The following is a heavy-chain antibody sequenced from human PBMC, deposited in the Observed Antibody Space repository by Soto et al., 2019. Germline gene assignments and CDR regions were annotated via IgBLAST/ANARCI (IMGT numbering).Heavy chain of an antibody. Sequence: GGSLRLSCAASGFTFSSYGMHWVRQAPGKGLEWVAVISYDGSNKYYADSVRGRFTISRDNSKNTLYLQMNSLRAEDTAVYYCAKDPSRSERLFDYWGQGTLVTVSS. V-gene: IGHV3-30*18. CDR1: GFTFSSYG. CDR2: ISYDGSNK. D-gene: IGHD1-1*01. J-gene: IGHJ4*02. CDR3: AKDPSRSERLFDY.